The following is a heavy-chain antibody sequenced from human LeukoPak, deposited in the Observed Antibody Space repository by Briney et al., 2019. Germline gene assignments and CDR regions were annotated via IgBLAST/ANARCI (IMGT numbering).Heavy chain of an antibody. V-gene: IGHV3-11*03. CDR1: GFTFSDYY. CDR3: ARVPGRYAFDF. Sequence: GGTLRLSCAASGFTFSDYYMSWIRQAPGKGPEWVSYISTSGSSTNYADSVKGRFTISRDNAKNSLYLQMDRLRAEDTAVYYCARVPGRYAFDFWGQGTMVTVSS. CDR2: ISTSGSST. J-gene: IGHJ3*01. D-gene: IGHD2-15*01.